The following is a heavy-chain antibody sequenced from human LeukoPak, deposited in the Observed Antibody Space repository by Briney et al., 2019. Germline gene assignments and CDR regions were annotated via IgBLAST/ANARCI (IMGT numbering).Heavy chain of an antibody. V-gene: IGHV1-18*01. J-gene: IGHJ4*02. CDR3: ARDVEPTAAGTPNGLDY. Sequence: ASVKVSCKASGYTFTSYGISWVRQAPGQGPEWMGWISAYNGNTNYAQKLQGRVTMTTDTSTSTAYMELRSLRSDDTAVYYCARDVEPTAAGTPNGLDYWGQGTLVTVSS. D-gene: IGHD6-13*01. CDR2: ISAYNGNT. CDR1: GYTFTSYG.